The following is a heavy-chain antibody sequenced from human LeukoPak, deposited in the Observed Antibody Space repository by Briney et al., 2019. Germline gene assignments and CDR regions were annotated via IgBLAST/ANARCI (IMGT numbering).Heavy chain of an antibody. CDR1: GGSIRSYY. D-gene: IGHD6-19*01. CDR2: IYDNGNT. V-gene: IGHV4-59*01. CDR3: AREPTSGWYDY. Sequence: SETLSLTCTVSGGSIRSYYWSWIRQPPGKGLEWIGHIYDNGNTNYNPSLKSRVTISVDTSKNQFSLKLSSVTAADTAVYYCAREPTSGWYDYWGQGTLVTVSS. J-gene: IGHJ4*02.